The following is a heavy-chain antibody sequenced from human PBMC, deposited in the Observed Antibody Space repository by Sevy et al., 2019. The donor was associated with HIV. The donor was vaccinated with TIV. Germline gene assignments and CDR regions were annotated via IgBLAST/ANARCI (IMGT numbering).Heavy chain of an antibody. D-gene: IGHD3-22*01. CDR3: AREDSSGRNAFDI. CDR1: GGTFSSYA. J-gene: IGHJ3*02. V-gene: IGHV1-69*06. CDR2: IIPIFGTA. Sequence: ASVKVSCKASGGTFSSYAISWVRQAPGQGLEWMGGIIPIFGTANYAQKFQGRVTITADKSTSTAYMERSSLRSEDTAVYYCAREDSSGRNAFDIWGQGTMVTVSS.